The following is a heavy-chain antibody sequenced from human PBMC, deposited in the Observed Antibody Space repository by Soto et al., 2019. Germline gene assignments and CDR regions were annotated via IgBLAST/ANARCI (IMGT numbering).Heavy chain of an antibody. D-gene: IGHD3-10*01. CDR3: AREQWLGKLSSGAIAY. J-gene: IGHJ4*02. V-gene: IGHV1-2*02. Sequence: GASVKVSCKTSGYTFTGYYIHWVRQAPGQGPEYMGWINPNNGDTAFAQNFQGRVTMTRDTSITTAFMELSRLRVDDKAVYYCAREQWLGKLSSGAIAYWGRGTLVTASS. CDR1: GYTFTGYY. CDR2: INPNNGDT.